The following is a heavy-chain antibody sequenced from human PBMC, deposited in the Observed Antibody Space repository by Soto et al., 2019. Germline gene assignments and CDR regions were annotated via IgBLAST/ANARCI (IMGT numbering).Heavy chain of an antibody. CDR2: INHSGST. CDR3: ARGALSSSWYD. J-gene: IGHJ4*02. CDR1: GGSFSGYY. V-gene: IGHV4-34*01. Sequence: SETLSLTCAVYGGSFSGYYWSWIRQPPGKGLEWIGEINHSGSTNYNPSLKSRVTISVDTSKNQFSLKLSSVTAADTAVYYCARGALSSSWYDWGQGTLVTVSS. D-gene: IGHD6-13*01.